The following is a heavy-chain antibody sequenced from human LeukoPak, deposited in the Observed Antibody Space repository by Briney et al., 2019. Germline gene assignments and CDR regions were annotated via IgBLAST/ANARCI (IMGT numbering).Heavy chain of an antibody. V-gene: IGHV4-31*03. CDR1: GGSISSGGYY. CDR3: ARGPPAKPGTGYYYGMDV. J-gene: IGHJ6*02. Sequence: PSQTLSLTCTVSGGSISSGGYYWSWIRQHPGKGLEWIGEINHSGSTNYNPSLKSRVTISVDMSKNQFSLKLSSVTAADTAVYYCARGPPAKPGTGYYYGMDVWGQGTTVTVSS. D-gene: IGHD2-2*01. CDR2: INHSGST.